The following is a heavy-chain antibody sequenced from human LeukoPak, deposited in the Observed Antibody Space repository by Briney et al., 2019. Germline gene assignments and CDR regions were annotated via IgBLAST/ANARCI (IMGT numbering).Heavy chain of an antibody. J-gene: IGHJ3*02. CDR3: ARVGLGRDKGXFDX. CDR2: IIQTGST. Sequence: SETLSLTCAVYGGSFGGYYWSWIRQPPGKGLEWIGEIIQTGSTNYSPSLRSRVTISLDTSKSQFSLKLSSVSAADTSTYYCARVGLGRDKGXFDXWGXXXMVTVSS. CDR1: GGSFGGYY. V-gene: IGHV4-34*12. D-gene: IGHD3/OR15-3a*01.